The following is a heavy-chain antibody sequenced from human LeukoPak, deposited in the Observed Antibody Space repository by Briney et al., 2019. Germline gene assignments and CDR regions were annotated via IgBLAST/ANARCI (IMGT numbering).Heavy chain of an antibody. J-gene: IGHJ4*02. CDR3: AGEGYDYVWGSYQYYFDY. CDR1: GFTFSSYS. CDR2: ISSSSSTI. D-gene: IGHD3-16*01. V-gene: IGHV3-48*04. Sequence: GGSLRLSCAASGFTFSSYSMNWVRQAPGKGLEWVSYISSSSSTIYYADSVKGRFTISRDNAKNSLYLQMNSLRAEDTAVYYCAGEGYDYVWGSYQYYFDYWGQGTLVTVSS.